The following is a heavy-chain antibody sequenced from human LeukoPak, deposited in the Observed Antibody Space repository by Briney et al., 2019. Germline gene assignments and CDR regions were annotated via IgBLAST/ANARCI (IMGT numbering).Heavy chain of an antibody. CDR2: ISSSGSTI. CDR1: GFTFSSYE. D-gene: IGHD6-19*01. V-gene: IGHV3-48*03. J-gene: IGHJ4*02. CDR3: ATSSGWYRFFDY. Sequence: GGSLRLSCAASGFTFSSYEMNWVRQAPGKGLEWVSYISSSGSTIYYADSVKGRFTISRDNAKNSLYLQMNSLRAEDTAVYYCATSSGWYRFFDYWGQGTLVTVSS.